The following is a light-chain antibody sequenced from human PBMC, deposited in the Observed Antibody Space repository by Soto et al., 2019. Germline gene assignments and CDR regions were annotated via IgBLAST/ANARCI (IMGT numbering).Light chain of an antibody. CDR2: GAS. V-gene: IGKV3-15*01. J-gene: IGKJ1*01. CDR1: QSVSSNY. Sequence: ESVLTQSPGTLALSPGERAALSCRAGQSVSSNYLAWYQQKPGQAPRLLIYGASTRATGIPARFSGSGSGTEFTLTISSLQSEDFAVYYCQQYNNWPPWTFGQGTKVDIK. CDR3: QQYNNWPPWT.